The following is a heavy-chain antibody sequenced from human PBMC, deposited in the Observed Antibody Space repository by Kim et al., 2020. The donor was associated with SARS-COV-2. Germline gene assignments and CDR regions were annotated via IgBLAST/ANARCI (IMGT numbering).Heavy chain of an antibody. CDR3: FFAKWDGSGSYYADY. V-gene: IGHV3-74*01. CDR1: GFTFSSYW. Sequence: GGSLRLSCAASGFTFSSYWMHWVRQAPGKGLVWVSRINSDGSSTSYADSVKGRFTISRDNAKNTLYLQMNSLRAEDTAVYYCFFAKWDGSGSYYADYWGQGTLVTVSS. CDR2: INSDGSST. J-gene: IGHJ4*02. D-gene: IGHD3-10*01.